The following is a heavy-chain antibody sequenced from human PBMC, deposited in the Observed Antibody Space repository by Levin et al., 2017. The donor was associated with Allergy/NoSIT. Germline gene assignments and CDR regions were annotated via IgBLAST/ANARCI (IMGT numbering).Heavy chain of an antibody. CDR1: GFTFDDYA. CDR2: ISWNSGSI. V-gene: IGHV3-9*01. CDR3: AKVGRSYCSSTSCYTDYYYGMDV. J-gene: IGHJ6*02. D-gene: IGHD2-2*02. Sequence: GGSLRLSCAASGFTFDDYAMHWVRQAPGKGLEWVSGISWNSGSIGYADSVKGRFTISRDNAKNSLYLQMNSLRAEDTALYYCAKVGRSYCSSTSCYTDYYYGMDVWGQGTTVTVSS.